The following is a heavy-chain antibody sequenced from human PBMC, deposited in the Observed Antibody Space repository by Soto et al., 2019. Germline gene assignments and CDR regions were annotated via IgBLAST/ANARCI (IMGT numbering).Heavy chain of an antibody. CDR1: GGGFNSYA. Sequence: QVQLVQSGAEVKKPGSSVKVSCKASGGGFNSYAFSWVRQAPGHGLEWMGALIPSFGTANYAQTFQGRVTITADESTSAVYMDLSSLTPDDPAMYFCARAGDCSGGSCYSFILDYWGQGTQFTVAS. CDR3: ARAGDCSGGSCYSFILDY. V-gene: IGHV1-69*01. CDR2: LIPSFGTA. D-gene: IGHD2-15*01. J-gene: IGHJ4*02.